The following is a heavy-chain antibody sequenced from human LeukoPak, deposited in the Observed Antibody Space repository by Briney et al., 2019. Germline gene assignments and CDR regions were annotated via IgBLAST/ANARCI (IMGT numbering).Heavy chain of an antibody. J-gene: IGHJ4*02. Sequence: PGGSLRLSCAASGFTFSSYAMSWVRQPPGKGLEWVSSIDSSSGYISYADSVKGRFTISRDNARNSLFLQMSSLRDDDTAVYYCARDSFDSGSSPSGFWGQGTLVTVSS. CDR1: GFTFSSYA. D-gene: IGHD3-9*01. CDR2: IDSSSGYI. V-gene: IGHV3-21*01. CDR3: ARDSFDSGSSPSGF.